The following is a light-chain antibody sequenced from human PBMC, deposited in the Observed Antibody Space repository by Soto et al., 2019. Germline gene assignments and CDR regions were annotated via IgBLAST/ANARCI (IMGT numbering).Light chain of an antibody. CDR3: QSYDSSNYVV. CDR1: SGSIASNY. J-gene: IGLJ2*01. Sequence: NFMLTQPHSVSESPGKTVTISCTRSSGSIASNYVQWYQQRPGSAPTTVISEDNQRPSGVPDRFSGSIDSSSNSASLTISGLKTEDEADYYWQSYDSSNYVVFGGGTKLTVL. CDR2: EDN. V-gene: IGLV6-57*04.